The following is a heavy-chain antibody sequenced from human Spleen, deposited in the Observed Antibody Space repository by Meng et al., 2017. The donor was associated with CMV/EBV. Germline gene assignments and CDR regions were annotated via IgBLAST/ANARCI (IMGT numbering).Heavy chain of an antibody. V-gene: IGHV3-23*01. CDR1: GFTFRSYD. CDR2: ISTGGET. Sequence: GGSLRLSCAASGFTFRSYDINWVRQAPGKGLDWVSGISTGGETYYADSVKGRFTISRDNFKNTLYLQMNSLRAEDTAVYYCAKDQPDYGDYRPDYWGQGTLVTVSS. D-gene: IGHD4-17*01. J-gene: IGHJ4*02. CDR3: AKDQPDYGDYRPDY.